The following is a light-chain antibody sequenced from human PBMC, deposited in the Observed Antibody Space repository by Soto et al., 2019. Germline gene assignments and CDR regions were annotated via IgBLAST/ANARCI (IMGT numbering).Light chain of an antibody. CDR2: GAS. CDR3: QQYGSFPRT. V-gene: IGKV3-20*01. J-gene: IGKJ1*01. Sequence: EIVVTQSPGTLSLSPGERATLSCRASQSVSSSYLAWYQQKPGQAPRLLIYGASSRATGIPDRFSGSGSGTDFTLTISRLEPEDFAVYYCQQYGSFPRTFGQGTKVDIK. CDR1: QSVSSSY.